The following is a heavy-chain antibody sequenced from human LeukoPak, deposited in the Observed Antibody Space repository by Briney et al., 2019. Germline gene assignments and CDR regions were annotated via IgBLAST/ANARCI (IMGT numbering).Heavy chain of an antibody. D-gene: IGHD4-23*01. V-gene: IGHV1-69*13. CDR2: ITPTFGTA. CDR3: ARSDYGGNSGDY. J-gene: IGHJ4*02. CDR1: GGTFSSYA. Sequence: GASVKVSCKASGGTFSSYAISWVRQAPGQGLEWMGGITPTFGTANYAQKFQGRVTITADESTSTAYMELSSLRSEDTAVYYCARSDYGGNSGDYWGQGTLVTVSS.